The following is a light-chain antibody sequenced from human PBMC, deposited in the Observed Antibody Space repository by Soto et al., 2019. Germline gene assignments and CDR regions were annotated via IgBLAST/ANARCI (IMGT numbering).Light chain of an antibody. J-gene: IGLJ2*01. CDR1: SSNIGNNY. V-gene: IGLV1-51*01. CDR2: DND. CDR3: ATWDRSLSVGV. Sequence: QSVLTQPASVSGSPGQSITISCTGSSSNIGNNYVFWYQQLPGTAPKLLIYDNDKRPSGIPDRFSGSKSGTSATLGITGLQTGDEADYYCATWDRSLSVGVFGGGTKLTVL.